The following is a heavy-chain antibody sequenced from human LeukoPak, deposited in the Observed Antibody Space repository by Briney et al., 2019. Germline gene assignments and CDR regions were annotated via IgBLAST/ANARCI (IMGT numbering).Heavy chain of an antibody. V-gene: IGHV4-4*02. J-gene: IGHJ5*02. CDR2: IYHSGST. Sequence: PSETLSLTCAVSGGSISSSNWWSWVRQPPGKGLEWIGEIYHSGSTNYNPSLKSRVTISVDKSKNQFSLKLSSVTAADTAVYYCARIGSGSYYTNWFDPWGQGTLVTVSS. CDR1: GGSISSSNW. CDR3: ARIGSGSYYTNWFDP. D-gene: IGHD3-10*01.